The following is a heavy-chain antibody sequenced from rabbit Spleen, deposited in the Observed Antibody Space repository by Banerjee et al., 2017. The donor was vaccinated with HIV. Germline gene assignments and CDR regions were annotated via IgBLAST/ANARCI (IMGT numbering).Heavy chain of an antibody. V-gene: IGHV1S40*01. CDR1: GVSFSNNHY. D-gene: IGHD4-2*01. J-gene: IGHJ4*01. CDR3: ARDAAGREDFNL. Sequence: QSLEESGGDLVKPGASLTLTCTASGVSFSNNHYMCWVRQAPGKGLEWIACIEGGSSAFSYFASWAKGRFTCSKTSSTTVTLQMTSLTAADTATYFCARDAAGREDFNLWGPGTLVTVS. CDR2: IEGGSSAFS.